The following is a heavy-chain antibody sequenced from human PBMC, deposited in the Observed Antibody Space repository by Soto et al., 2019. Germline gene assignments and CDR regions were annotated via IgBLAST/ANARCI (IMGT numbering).Heavy chain of an antibody. CDR1: GFTFSSYA. V-gene: IGHV3-30*03. Sequence: QVQLVESGGGVVQPGKSLRLSCAASGFTFSSYAMHWARQAPGKGLEWVTVISIRGGDEYYAESVRGRFTISRDDSKNTLCLKMDSLRVEAGVVYYGAGGTIVARHPLDSGAQETLVSFPS. CDR2: ISIRGGDE. CDR3: AGGTIVARHPLDS. J-gene: IGHJ4*02. D-gene: IGHD6-6*01.